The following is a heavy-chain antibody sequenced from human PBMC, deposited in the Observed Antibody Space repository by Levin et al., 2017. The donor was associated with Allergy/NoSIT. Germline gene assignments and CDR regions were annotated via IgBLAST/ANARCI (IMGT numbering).Heavy chain of an antibody. CDR3: ARDDSSGYNPDF. Sequence: GESLKISCKASGYSFNIYGLSWVRQAPGQGLEWIGLISAYNDDTNYSQKFQDRVTMTKDTSTSTAYMELRSLRSDDTAVYYCARDDSSGYNPDFWGQGTRVTVSS. CDR2: ISAYNDDT. J-gene: IGHJ4*02. CDR1: GYSFNIYG. D-gene: IGHD3-22*01. V-gene: IGHV1-18*01.